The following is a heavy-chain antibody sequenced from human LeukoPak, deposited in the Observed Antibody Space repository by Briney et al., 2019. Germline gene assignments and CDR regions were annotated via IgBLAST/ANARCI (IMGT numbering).Heavy chain of an antibody. J-gene: IGHJ3*02. Sequence: PGGSLRLSCAASGFTFSSYSMNWIRQAPGKGLEWVANIKQDGSEKYYVDSVKGRFTISRDNAKNSLYLQMNSLRAEDTAVYYCARTPRLGNADAFDIWGQGTMVTVSS. V-gene: IGHV3-7*01. D-gene: IGHD4-23*01. CDR2: IKQDGSEK. CDR3: ARTPRLGNADAFDI. CDR1: GFTFSSYS.